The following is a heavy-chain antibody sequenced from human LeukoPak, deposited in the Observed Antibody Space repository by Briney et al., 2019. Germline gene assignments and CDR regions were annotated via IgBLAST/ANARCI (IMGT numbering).Heavy chain of an antibody. D-gene: IGHD6-13*01. V-gene: IGHV4-34*01. CDR3: ARGLPSSYYYYYYMDV. CDR2: INHSGST. Sequence: PSGTLSLTCAVYGGSFSGYYWSWIRQPPGKGLEWIGEINHSGSTNYNPSLKSRVTISVDTSKNQFSLKLSSVAAADTAAYYCARGLPSSYYYYYYMDVWGKGTTVTVSS. CDR1: GGSFSGYY. J-gene: IGHJ6*03.